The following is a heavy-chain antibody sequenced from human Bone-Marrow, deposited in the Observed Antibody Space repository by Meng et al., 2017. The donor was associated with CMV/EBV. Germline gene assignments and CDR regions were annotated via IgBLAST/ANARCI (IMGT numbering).Heavy chain of an antibody. V-gene: IGHV1-18*01. J-gene: IGHJ4*02. CDR3: AIDGIEYYGSGSHSDH. Sequence: ASVKVSCKASGYTFASYGINWVRQAPGQGLEWMGWIGAYNGNTNYAQKLQGRVTMTTEISTSSAYMELRSLRSDDTAVYFCAIDGIEYYGSGSHSDHCGQGTLVTVSS. CDR1: GYTFASYG. CDR2: IGAYNGNT. D-gene: IGHD3-10*01.